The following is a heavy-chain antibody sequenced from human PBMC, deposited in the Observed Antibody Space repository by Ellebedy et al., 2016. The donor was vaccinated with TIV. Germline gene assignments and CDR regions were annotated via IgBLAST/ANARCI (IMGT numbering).Heavy chain of an antibody. D-gene: IGHD5-18*01. CDR1: GLTFSSYA. CDR2: ISGSDGTT. V-gene: IGHV3-23*01. CDR3: ARPRIQLWVRGGMDV. Sequence: GGSLRLSCAASGLTFSSYAMSWVRQAPGKGLEWVSAISGSDGTTSYADSVKGRFTISRDNSKNTLYLQMNSLRAEDTAVYYCARPRIQLWVRGGMDVWGQGTTVTVSS. J-gene: IGHJ6*02.